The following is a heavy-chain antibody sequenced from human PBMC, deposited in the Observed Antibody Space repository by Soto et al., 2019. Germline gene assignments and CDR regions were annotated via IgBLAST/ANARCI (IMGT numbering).Heavy chain of an antibody. J-gene: IGHJ6*03. CDR1: GGSFSGYY. V-gene: IGHV4-34*01. CDR2: INHSGST. D-gene: IGHD4-17*01. CDR3: ARVYGDYGPYYYYMDV. Sequence: SETLSLTCAVYGGSFSGYYWSWIRQPPGKGLEWIGEINHSGSTNYNPSLKSRVTISVDTSKNQFSLKLSSVTAADTAVYYCARVYGDYGPYYYYMDVWGKGTTVTVSS.